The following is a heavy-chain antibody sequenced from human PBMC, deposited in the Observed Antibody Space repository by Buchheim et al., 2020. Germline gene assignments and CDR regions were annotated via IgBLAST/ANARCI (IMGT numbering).Heavy chain of an antibody. CDR3: ARNLTGYLLM. J-gene: IGHJ4*02. CDR2: ITPVYGTP. Sequence: QVRLVQSATEVEEPGSSVKVSCKASRGSITHFAVSWVRQAPGQGLEWVGGITPVYGTPTYAPRFRGRVTLTADESTSPFFMELKSLRSEDTAVYYCARNLTGYLLMWGQGTL. V-gene: IGHV1-69*12. D-gene: IGHD3-9*01. CDR1: RGSITHFA.